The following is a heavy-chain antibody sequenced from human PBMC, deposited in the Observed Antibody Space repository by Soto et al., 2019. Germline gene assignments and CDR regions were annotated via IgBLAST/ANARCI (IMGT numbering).Heavy chain of an antibody. J-gene: IGHJ4*02. CDR3: AKDSRELLGGGYYFDY. D-gene: IGHD1-26*01. CDR2: ISGSGGST. CDR1: GFTFSSYA. V-gene: IGHV3-23*01. Sequence: QPGGSLRLSCTASGFTFSSYAMSGVRQAPGKGLEWVSAISGSGGSTYYADSVKGRFTISRDNSKNTLYLQMNSLRAEDTAVYYCAKDSRELLGGGYYFDYWGQGTLVTVSS.